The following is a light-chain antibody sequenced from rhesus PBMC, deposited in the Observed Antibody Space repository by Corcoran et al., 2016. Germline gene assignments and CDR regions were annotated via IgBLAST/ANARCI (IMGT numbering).Light chain of an antibody. CDR1: ANVNNF. J-gene: IGKJ1*01. V-gene: IGKV1-74*01. CDR3: QHGYGTPPT. Sequence: DIQMTQSPSSLSASVGDRITITCRASANVNNFLNWYQQKVGKAPKLLIYKASTLQSGVPSRFRGSGSGTEYTFTISSLQPEDVATYYGQHGYGTPPTFGQGTKVEIK. CDR2: KAS.